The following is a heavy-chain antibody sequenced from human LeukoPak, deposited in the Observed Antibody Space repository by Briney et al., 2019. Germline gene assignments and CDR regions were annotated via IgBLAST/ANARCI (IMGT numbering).Heavy chain of an antibody. D-gene: IGHD3-10*01. V-gene: IGHV3-11*01. Sequence: GESLRLSCAAAGFTFSDYYMSWIRQAPGKWLGWVSYISGSASSIYYADSVKRRFTISRDNVKNSLYLQMNSLRAEDTAVYYCARDWGVGRRDYWGQGTLVTVSS. CDR1: GFTFSDYY. J-gene: IGHJ4*02. CDR2: ISGSASSI. CDR3: ARDWGVGRRDY.